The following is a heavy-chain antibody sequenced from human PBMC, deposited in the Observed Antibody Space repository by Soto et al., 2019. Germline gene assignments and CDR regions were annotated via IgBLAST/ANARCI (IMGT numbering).Heavy chain of an antibody. V-gene: IGHV4-59*01. J-gene: IGHJ5*02. D-gene: IGHD2-2*01. CDR2: IYSSGSA. Sequence: SETLSLTCTVSGGSISSYYWSWIRQPPGKGLEWIGYIYSSGSANYSPSLKSRVTISVDTSKNQFSLKLSSVTAADTALYYCARVPDRWGQGNLVTVSS. CDR1: GGSISSYY. CDR3: ARVPDR.